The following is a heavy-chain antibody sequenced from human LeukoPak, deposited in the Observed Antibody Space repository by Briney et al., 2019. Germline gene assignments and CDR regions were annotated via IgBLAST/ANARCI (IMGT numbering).Heavy chain of an antibody. CDR3: ARDYVFAFDY. J-gene: IGHJ4*02. CDR2: ISHSGGAE. Sequence: GGSLRLSCAASGFRFSTYSMNWVRQAPGKGLEWISYISHSGGAEHYTDSVKGRFTISRDNAKNALYLQMNSLRAEDTAVYSCARDYVFAFDYWSQGTLVTVSS. D-gene: IGHD3-10*02. V-gene: IGHV3-48*01. CDR1: GFRFSTYS.